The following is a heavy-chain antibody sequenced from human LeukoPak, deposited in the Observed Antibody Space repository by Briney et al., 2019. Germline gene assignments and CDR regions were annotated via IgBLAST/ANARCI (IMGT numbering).Heavy chain of an antibody. CDR3: AREGGIAAAGTNY. J-gene: IGHJ4*02. Sequence: GGSLRLSCAASGFTFSRYWMSRVRQAPGKGLEWVVNIKQDGSDKYYVDSVKGRFTISRDNAKNSLYLQMNSLRAEDTAVYYCAREGGIAAAGTNYRGQGTLVTVSS. D-gene: IGHD6-13*01. CDR2: IKQDGSDK. V-gene: IGHV3-7*03. CDR1: GFTFSRYW.